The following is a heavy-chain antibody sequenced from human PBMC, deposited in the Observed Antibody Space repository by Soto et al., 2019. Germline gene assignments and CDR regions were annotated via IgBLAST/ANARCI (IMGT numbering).Heavy chain of an antibody. CDR1: GFSFSNFA. CDR2: ISGSGDKT. V-gene: IGHV3-23*01. CDR3: AKDYASTWYWYFDP. D-gene: IGHD6-13*01. Sequence: GGSLRLSCAASGFSFSNFAMSWGRQAPGTGLDWVSAISGSGDKTYYLDSVKGRFTISRDNSKNTLYLHMNSLGAEGTAVYFCAKDYASTWYWYFDPWGQGTLVTVSS. J-gene: IGHJ5*02.